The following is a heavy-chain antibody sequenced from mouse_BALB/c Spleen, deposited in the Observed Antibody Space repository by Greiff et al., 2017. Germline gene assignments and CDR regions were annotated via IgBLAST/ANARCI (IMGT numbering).Heavy chain of an antibody. CDR3: ARGKSLFTTVVDSYFDY. CDR1: GYTFSSYW. CDR2: ILPGSGST. V-gene: IGHV1-9*01. Sequence: QVQLQQSGAELMKPGASVKISCKATGYTFSSYWIEWVKQRPGHGLEWIGEILPGSGSTNYNEKFKGKATFTADTSSNTAYMQLSSLTSEDSAVYYCARGKSLFTTVVDSYFDYWGQGTTLTVSS. D-gene: IGHD1-1*01. J-gene: IGHJ2*01.